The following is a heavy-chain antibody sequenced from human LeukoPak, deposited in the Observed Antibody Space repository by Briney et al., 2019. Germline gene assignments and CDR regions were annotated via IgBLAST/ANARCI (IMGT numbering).Heavy chain of an antibody. D-gene: IGHD6-13*01. Sequence: GGSLRLSCAASGFTFSSNAMSWVRQAPGKGLERVSGISGSGGSTHYADSVKGRFTISRDNSKNTLYLQMNSLRAEDTAVYYCAKAAPGYYFDYWGQGTLVTVSS. V-gene: IGHV3-23*01. J-gene: IGHJ4*02. CDR1: GFTFSSNA. CDR2: ISGSGGST. CDR3: AKAAPGYYFDY.